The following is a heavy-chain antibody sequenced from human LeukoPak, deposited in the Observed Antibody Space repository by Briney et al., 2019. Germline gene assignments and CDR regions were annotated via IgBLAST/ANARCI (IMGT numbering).Heavy chain of an antibody. CDR3: ARDLSGSYFPNYWYFDL. CDR2: FDPKDGDT. V-gene: IGHV1-24*01. J-gene: IGHJ2*01. CDR1: GYTLTVLS. Sequence: ASVKVSCKVSGYTLTVLSVHWVRQAPGKGLEWMGNFDPKDGDTIYAQRFQGRVTMTEDTSTHTAYMELRSLRSDDTAVYYCARDLSGSYFPNYWYFDLWGRGTLVTVSP. D-gene: IGHD1-26*01.